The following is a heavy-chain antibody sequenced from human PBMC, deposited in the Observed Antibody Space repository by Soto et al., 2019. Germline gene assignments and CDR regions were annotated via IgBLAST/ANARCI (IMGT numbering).Heavy chain of an antibody. J-gene: IGHJ5*02. Sequence: PSETLSLTCTVSGGSISSGGYYWSWIRPPTGKGLEWIGYIYYSGSTNYNPSLKSRVTISVDTSKNQFSLKLSSVTAADTAVYYCARGQMFRDTAMVWFDPWGQGTLVTVSS. D-gene: IGHD5-18*01. CDR1: GGSISSGGYY. CDR2: IYYSGST. CDR3: ARGQMFRDTAMVWFDP. V-gene: IGHV4-61*08.